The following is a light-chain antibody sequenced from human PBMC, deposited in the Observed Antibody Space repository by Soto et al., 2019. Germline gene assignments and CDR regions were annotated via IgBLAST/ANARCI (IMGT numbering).Light chain of an antibody. CDR1: QSISNN. CDR2: GAS. CDR3: QQYNDSAPGGGST. Sequence: EIVMTQSPVTLSVSPGERATLSCRASQSISNNLAWYQQQPGQAPRLLIYGASTRATGIPARFSGSGYGTDLTLTINTLQSEDFAVSYCQQYNDSAPGGGSTFGQGTKLEIK. J-gene: IGKJ2*01. V-gene: IGKV3-15*01.